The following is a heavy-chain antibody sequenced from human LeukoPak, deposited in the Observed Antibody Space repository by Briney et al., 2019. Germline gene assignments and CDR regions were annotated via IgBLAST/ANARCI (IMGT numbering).Heavy chain of an antibody. D-gene: IGHD5-18*01. CDR3: AKAAGDTYGYRHYFDY. CDR2: INPSDDSA. CDR1: GYTFTSYY. V-gene: IGHV1-46*01. Sequence: ASVKVSCKASGYTFTSYYIHWVRQAPGQGLEWMGLINPSDDSANYAQEFQGRVAMTRDTSTNTVYVDLSSLRSEDTAVYYCAKAAGDTYGYRHYFDYWGQGTLVTVSS. J-gene: IGHJ4*02.